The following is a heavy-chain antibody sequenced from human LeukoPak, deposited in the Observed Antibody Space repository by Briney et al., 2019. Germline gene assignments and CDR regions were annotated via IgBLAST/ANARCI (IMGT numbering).Heavy chain of an antibody. CDR2: IWSDGTNR. Sequence: QPGGSLRLSCAASGFIFSHHGMHWVCQAPGKGLEWVAVIWSDGTNRFYGGSVKGRFTISRDNSQNAVFLQMNSLRVEDTAMYYCARDAQRGFDYSNSLKYWGHGTLVTVSS. V-gene: IGHV3-33*01. CDR3: ARDAQRGFDYSNSLKY. D-gene: IGHD4-11*01. CDR1: GFIFSHHG. J-gene: IGHJ4*01.